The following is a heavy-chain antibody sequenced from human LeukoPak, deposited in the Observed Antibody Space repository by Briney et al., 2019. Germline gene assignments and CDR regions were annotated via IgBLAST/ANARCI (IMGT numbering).Heavy chain of an antibody. Sequence: PGGSLRLSCAASGFTFSSYWMHWVRQAPGKGLVWVSRINSDGSSTSYADSVKGRFTISRDNAKNTLYLQMNRLRAEDTAVYYCARVSIAAAGGIDYWGQGTLVTVSS. V-gene: IGHV3-74*01. CDR3: ARVSIAAAGGIDY. CDR2: INSDGSST. D-gene: IGHD6-13*01. CDR1: GFTFSSYW. J-gene: IGHJ4*02.